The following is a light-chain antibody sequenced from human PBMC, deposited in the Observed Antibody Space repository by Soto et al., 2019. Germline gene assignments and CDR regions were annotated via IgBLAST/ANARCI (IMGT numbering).Light chain of an antibody. CDR3: QQYNNWPLT. V-gene: IGKV3-15*01. CDR1: QSVSSN. CDR2: GAS. J-gene: IGKJ2*01. Sequence: EIVMTQSPATLSVSPRERATLSCRASQSVSSNLAWYQQKPGQAPRLLIYGASTRATGIPARFSGSVSGTEFTLTISSLQSEDFAVYYGQQYNNWPLTFGQGTKLEIK.